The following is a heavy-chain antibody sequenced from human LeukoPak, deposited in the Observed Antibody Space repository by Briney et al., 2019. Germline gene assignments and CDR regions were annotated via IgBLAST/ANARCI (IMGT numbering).Heavy chain of an antibody. CDR2: IRGTGSST. CDR1: GFTFSSYA. V-gene: IGHV3-23*01. J-gene: IGHJ4*02. Sequence: GGSLRLYCGASGFTFSSYAMAWVRQAPGKGLELVSAIRGTGSSTYYADSVKGRYTISSDNSKSTLYLQMNSLRVEDTAIYFCTKEYDYSGYLGQGRGYFDYWGQGTLVTVSS. D-gene: IGHD3-22*01. CDR3: TKEYDYSGYLGQGRGYFDY.